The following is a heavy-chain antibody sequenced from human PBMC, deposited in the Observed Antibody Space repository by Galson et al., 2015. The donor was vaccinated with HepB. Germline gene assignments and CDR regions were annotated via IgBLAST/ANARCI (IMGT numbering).Heavy chain of an antibody. V-gene: IGHV3-23*01. CDR2: INGRGGTT. Sequence: SLRLSCAVSGFTFSSYAMSWVRQAPGKGLEWVSGINGRGGTTNYADSVKGRFTISRDNSKHTLYLQMNSLRVEDTAVYYCAQGSWDGLDVWGQGTTVTVSS. D-gene: IGHD1-26*01. CDR3: AQGSWDGLDV. J-gene: IGHJ6*02. CDR1: GFTFSSYA.